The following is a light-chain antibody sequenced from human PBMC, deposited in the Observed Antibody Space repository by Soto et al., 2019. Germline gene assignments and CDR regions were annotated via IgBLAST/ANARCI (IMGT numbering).Light chain of an antibody. CDR3: EQVNSFTIT. J-gene: IGKJ5*01. CDR1: QNIRSW. V-gene: IGKV1-12*01. CDR2: AAS. Sequence: DIQMTQSPSSVSASVGDRVTLTCRASQNIRSWLAWYQQKTGKAPKLLIYAASNLQSGVPSRLRGSGYGTDLTITISSMKNEDFATYYCEQVNSFTITYGQGTRLEIK.